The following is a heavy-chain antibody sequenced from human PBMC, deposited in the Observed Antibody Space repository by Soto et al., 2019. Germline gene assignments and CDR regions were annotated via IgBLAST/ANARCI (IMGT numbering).Heavy chain of an antibody. CDR2: IIPIFGTA. V-gene: IGHV1-69*01. Sequence: QVQLVQSGAEVKKPGSSVKVSCKASGGTFSSYAISWVRQAPGQGLEWMGGIIPIFGTANYAQKFQGRVTITADESTSTAYMELSSLRSEDTAAYYCARALTGTVVTHMTHYYYGMDVWGQGTTVTVSS. CDR3: ARALTGTVVTHMTHYYYGMDV. CDR1: GGTFSSYA. J-gene: IGHJ6*02. D-gene: IGHD2-21*02.